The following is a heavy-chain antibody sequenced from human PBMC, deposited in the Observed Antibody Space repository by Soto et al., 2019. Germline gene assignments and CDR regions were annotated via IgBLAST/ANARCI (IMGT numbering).Heavy chain of an antibody. CDR1: GFIFRDYY. CDR3: AKVLRVVGATADN. D-gene: IGHD1-26*01. Sequence: AGGSLRLSCTAPGFIFRDYYMGWFRQAPGKGLEWVSFLGRSGSPIYYADSVKGRFTISRDDAKNSLYLQMNSLRAEDTALYYCAKVLRVVGATADNWGQGTLVTVS. J-gene: IGHJ4*02. V-gene: IGHV3-11*01. CDR2: LGRSGSPI.